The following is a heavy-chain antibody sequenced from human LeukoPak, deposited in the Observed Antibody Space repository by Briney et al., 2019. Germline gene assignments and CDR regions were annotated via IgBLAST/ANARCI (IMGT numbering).Heavy chain of an antibody. V-gene: IGHV1-18*01. Sequence: ASVKVSCKASGYTFTSYGISWVRQAPGQGLEWMGWISAYNGNTNYAQKLQGRVTMTTDTSTSTAYMELRSLRSDDTAVYYCARDQGELLRVRWCDPGGQGPLVTVSP. J-gene: IGHJ5*02. CDR1: GYTFTSYG. D-gene: IGHD1-26*01. CDR2: ISAYNGNT. CDR3: ARDQGELLRVRWCDP.